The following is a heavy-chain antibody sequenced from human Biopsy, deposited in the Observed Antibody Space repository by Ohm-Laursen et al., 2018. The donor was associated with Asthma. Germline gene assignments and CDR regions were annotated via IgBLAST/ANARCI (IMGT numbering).Heavy chain of an antibody. CDR3: ARDLRYSSGWYPDAFDI. J-gene: IGHJ3*02. CDR1: GYTFINYA. CDR2: INAGNGNT. V-gene: IGHV1-3*01. Sequence: GATVKISCKASGYTFINYAIHWVRQAPGQRLEWMGRINAGNGNTKYSQKFQGRVTITRDTSASTAYMELSSLRSEDTAVYYCARDLRYSSGWYPDAFDIWGQGTMVTVSS. D-gene: IGHD6-19*01.